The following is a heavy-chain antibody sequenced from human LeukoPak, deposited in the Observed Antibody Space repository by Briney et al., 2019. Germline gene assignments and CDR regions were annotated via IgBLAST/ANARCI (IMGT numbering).Heavy chain of an antibody. CDR3: ARQSDYGDYGGLDY. Sequence: GSLRLSCAASGFTVSSNYMSWVRQAPGKGLEWVSVIYSGGSTYYADSVKGRFTISRDNSKNTLYLQMNSLRAGDTAVYYCARQSDYGDYGGLDYWGQGTLVTVSS. CDR1: GFTVSSNY. J-gene: IGHJ4*02. V-gene: IGHV3-53*01. D-gene: IGHD4-17*01. CDR2: IYSGGST.